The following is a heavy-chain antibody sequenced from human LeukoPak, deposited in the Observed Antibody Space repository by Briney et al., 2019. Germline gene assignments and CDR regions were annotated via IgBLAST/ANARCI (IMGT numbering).Heavy chain of an antibody. D-gene: IGHD3-22*01. V-gene: IGHV4-61*01. CDR3: ARDLTGYYDSSRPGAFDI. Sequence: SETLSLTCTVSGGSVSSGSYYWSWIRQPPGKGLEWIGYTYYSGSTNYNPSLKSRVTISVDTSKNQFSLKLSSVTAADTAVYYCARDLTGYYDSSRPGAFDIWGQGTMVTVSS. CDR1: GGSVSSGSYY. J-gene: IGHJ3*02. CDR2: TYYSGST.